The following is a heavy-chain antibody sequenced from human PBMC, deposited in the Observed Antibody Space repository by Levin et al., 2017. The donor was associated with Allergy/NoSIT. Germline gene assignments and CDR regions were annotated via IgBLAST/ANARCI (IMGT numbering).Heavy chain of an antibody. V-gene: IGHV3-11*01. CDR1: GFTFSDYY. J-gene: IGHJ4*02. CDR3: ARTPKEGLELRD. CDR2: ISSSGTTT. D-gene: IGHD1-7*01. Sequence: GESLKISCAASGFTFSDYYMSWIRQAPGKGLEWVSYISSSGTTTYYADSVKGRFTISRDNAKNSLYLQMNSLRAEDTAVFYCARTPKEGLELRDWGQGTLVTVSS.